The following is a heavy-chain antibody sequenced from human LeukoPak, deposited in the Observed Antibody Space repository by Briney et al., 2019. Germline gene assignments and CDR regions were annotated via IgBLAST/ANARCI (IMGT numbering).Heavy chain of an antibody. D-gene: IGHD3-10*01. Sequence: PGGSLRLSGAASGFTFSSYAMSWVRQAPGKGLEWVSTIGGSGDNTYYADSVKGRVTISRDNSKNTVCLQMKSLRAEDTAVYYCAKERTFGAHWYFDLWGRGTLVTVSS. CDR1: GFTFSSYA. V-gene: IGHV3-23*01. CDR3: AKERTFGAHWYFDL. J-gene: IGHJ2*01. CDR2: IGGSGDNT.